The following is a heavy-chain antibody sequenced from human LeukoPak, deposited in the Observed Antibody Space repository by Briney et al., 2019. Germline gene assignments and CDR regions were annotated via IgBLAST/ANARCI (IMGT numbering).Heavy chain of an antibody. CDR1: GVSISSYY. CDR3: ARVYYSNSYDYWYFDL. CDR2: IFYSGST. J-gene: IGHJ2*01. D-gene: IGHD6-13*01. Sequence: SETLSLTCTVSGVSISSYYWSWIRQPPGKGLEWIGYIFYSGSTNYNPSLKSRVTISVDTSKNQFSLKLSSVTAADTAVYYCARVYYSNSYDYWYFDLWGRGTLVTVSS. V-gene: IGHV4-59*01.